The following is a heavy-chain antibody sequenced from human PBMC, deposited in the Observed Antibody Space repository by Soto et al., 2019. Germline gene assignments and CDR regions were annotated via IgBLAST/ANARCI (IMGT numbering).Heavy chain of an antibody. CDR1: GYIFTDYY. J-gene: IGHJ4*02. D-gene: IGHD3-9*01. CDR3: ARALYDVLTGFHY. Sequence: ASVKVSCKASGYIFTDYYIHWVRQAPGQGLTWMGWINPNSGGTAYVQKFQDRVTMTRDTSISTAYMELTRVRADDTAVYYCARALYDVLTGFHYWGQGTLVTVSS. CDR2: INPNSGGT. V-gene: IGHV1-2*02.